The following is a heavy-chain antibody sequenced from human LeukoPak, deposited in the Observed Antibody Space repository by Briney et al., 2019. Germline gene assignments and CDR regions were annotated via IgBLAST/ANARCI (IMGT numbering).Heavy chain of an antibody. D-gene: IGHD6-13*01. Sequence: GGSLRLSCAASGFTVSSNYMSWVRQAPGKGLEWVSVIYGGGSTYYADSVKGRFTISRDTSKNTLYLQMNSLRAEDTAVYYCARSGHSSSYNWFDPWGQGTLVTVSS. CDR3: ARSGHSSSYNWFDP. J-gene: IGHJ5*02. V-gene: IGHV3-66*01. CDR2: IYGGGST. CDR1: GFTVSSNY.